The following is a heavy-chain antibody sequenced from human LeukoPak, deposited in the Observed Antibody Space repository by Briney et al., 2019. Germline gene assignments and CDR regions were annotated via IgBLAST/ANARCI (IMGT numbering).Heavy chain of an antibody. D-gene: IGHD1-26*01. V-gene: IGHV1-2*02. CDR3: ARDWEGLGEYWYFDL. CDR1: GYTFTGYF. CDR2: INPNSGGT. J-gene: IGHJ2*01. Sequence: ASVKVSCKASGYTFTGYFMHWVRQAPGQGLEWMGWINPNSGGTNYAQKFQGRVTMTRDTSISTAYMELSRLRSDDTAVYYCARDWEGLGEYWYFDLWGRGTLVTVSS.